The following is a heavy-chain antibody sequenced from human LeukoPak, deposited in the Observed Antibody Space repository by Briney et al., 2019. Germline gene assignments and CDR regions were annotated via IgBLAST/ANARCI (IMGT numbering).Heavy chain of an antibody. CDR1: GFTFSSYG. CDR3: AKDPVYSALPYYYYYYMDV. D-gene: IGHD6-13*01. CDR2: IRYDGSNK. Sequence: PGGSLRLSCAASGFTFSSYGMHWVRQAPGKGLEWVAFIRYDGSNKYYADSVKGRFTISRDNSKNTVYLQMNSLRADDTAVYYCAKDPVYSALPYYYYYYMDVWGKGATVTVSS. J-gene: IGHJ6*03. V-gene: IGHV3-30*02.